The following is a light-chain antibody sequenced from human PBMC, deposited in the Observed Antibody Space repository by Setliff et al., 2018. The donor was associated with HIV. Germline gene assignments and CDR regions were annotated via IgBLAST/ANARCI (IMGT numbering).Light chain of an antibody. Sequence: QSVLTQPASVSGSLGQSITISCAGTTSDIGSYDLVSWYQQHPGKAPKLIIYKVSNRPSGVSNRFSGSKSVHTASLTISGLQPEDEADYYCSSYTVRSNLREVFGTGTKVTVL. V-gene: IGLV2-14*01. CDR3: SSYTVRSNLREV. CDR2: KVS. J-gene: IGLJ1*01. CDR1: TSDIGSYDL.